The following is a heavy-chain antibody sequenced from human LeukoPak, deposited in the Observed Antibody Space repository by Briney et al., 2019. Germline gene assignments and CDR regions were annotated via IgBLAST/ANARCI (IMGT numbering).Heavy chain of an antibody. Sequence: GGSLRLSCAASGSTFSSYGMHWVRQAPGKGLEWVANIKQDGSEKYYVDSLKGRFTISRDNAKNSLYLQMNSLTDEDTAIYYCARSLRVAVAASYWGQGTLVTVSS. CDR2: IKQDGSEK. D-gene: IGHD6-19*01. CDR3: ARSLRVAVAASY. J-gene: IGHJ4*02. V-gene: IGHV3-7*01. CDR1: GSTFSSYG.